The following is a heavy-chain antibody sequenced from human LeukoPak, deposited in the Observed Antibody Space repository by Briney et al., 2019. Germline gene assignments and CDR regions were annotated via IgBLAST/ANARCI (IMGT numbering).Heavy chain of an antibody. V-gene: IGHV3-30*02. J-gene: IGHJ5*02. CDR2: IRYDGSNK. Sequence: PGGSLRLSCAASGFTFSSYGMHWVRQAPGKGLEWVAFIRYDGSNKYYADSVKSRFTISRDNSKNTLYLQMNSLRAEDTAVYYCAKDRDYGSGSSSWFDPWGQGTLVTVSS. CDR3: AKDRDYGSGSSSWFDP. CDR1: GFTFSSYG. D-gene: IGHD3-10*01.